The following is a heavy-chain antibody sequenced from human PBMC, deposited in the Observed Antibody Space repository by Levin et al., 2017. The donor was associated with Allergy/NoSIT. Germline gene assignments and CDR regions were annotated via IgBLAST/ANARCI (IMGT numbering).Heavy chain of an antibody. D-gene: IGHD1-26*01. CDR2: ISWDGGST. CDR3: AKEGCRSGTGATCYFDN. Sequence: GGSLRLSCAASGFTFDDYAMHWVRQAPGKGLEWVSLISWDGGSTYYADSVKGRFTISRDNSKNSLYLQMNSLRAEDTALYYCAKEGCRSGTGATCYFDNWGQGTLVTVSS. J-gene: IGHJ4*02. V-gene: IGHV3-43D*04. CDR1: GFTFDDYA.